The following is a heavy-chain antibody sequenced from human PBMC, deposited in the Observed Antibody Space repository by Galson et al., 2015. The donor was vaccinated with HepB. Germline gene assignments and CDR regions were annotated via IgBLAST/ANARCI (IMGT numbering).Heavy chain of an antibody. D-gene: IGHD1-26*01. CDR2: IIPIFGTA. CDR3: ATPRAVGATRGFDY. V-gene: IGHV1-69*13. Sequence: SVKVSCKASGGTFSSYAISWVRQAPGQGLEWMGGIIPIFGTANYAQKFQGRVTITADESTSTAYMELSSLRSEDTAVYYCATPRAVGATRGFDYWGQGTLVTVSS. J-gene: IGHJ4*02. CDR1: GGTFSSYA.